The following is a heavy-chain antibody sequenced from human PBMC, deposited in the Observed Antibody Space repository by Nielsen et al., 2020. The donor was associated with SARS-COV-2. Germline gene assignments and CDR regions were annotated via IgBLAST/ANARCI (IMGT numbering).Heavy chain of an antibody. CDR3: PKRAGYTSGWYGDY. CDR1: GFTLSTYG. Sequence: GESLKLSCVVSGFTLSTYGMRWVCQAPGPGLECVSAISSSTYYADPVKGRFTVSSYNSKNTLYLQMNSLRADDTAVYYCPKRAGYTSGWYGDYWGQGTLVTVSS. D-gene: IGHD6-19*01. J-gene: IGHJ4*02. CDR2: ISSST. V-gene: IGHV3-23*01.